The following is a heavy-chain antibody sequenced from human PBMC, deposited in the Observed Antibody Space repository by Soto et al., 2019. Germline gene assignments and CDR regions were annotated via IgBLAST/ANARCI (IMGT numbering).Heavy chain of an antibody. V-gene: IGHV1-69*13. CDR2: IIPIFGTA. Sequence: GASVKVCCKASGGTFSSYTISWVRQAPGQGLEWMGGIIPIFGTANYAQKFQGRVTITADESTSTAYMELSSLRSEGTAVYYCARHVPAAGYYYGMDVWGQGTTVTVSS. J-gene: IGHJ6*02. CDR3: ARHVPAAGYYYGMDV. D-gene: IGHD2-2*01. CDR1: GGTFSSYT.